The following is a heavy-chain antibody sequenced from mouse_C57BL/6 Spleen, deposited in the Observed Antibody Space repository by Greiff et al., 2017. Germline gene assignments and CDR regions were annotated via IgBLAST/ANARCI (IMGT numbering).Heavy chain of an antibody. V-gene: IGHV1-80*01. CDR3: ARGWYYSSTGYGY. J-gene: IGHJ3*01. Sequence: QVQLQQSGAELVKPGASVKISCTASGYAFSSYWMNWVKQRPGKGLEWIGQIYPGDGDTNYNGKFKGKATLTADKSSSTAYMQLSSLTSEDSAVYFCARGWYYSSTGYGYWGQGTLVTVST. CDR2: IYPGDGDT. D-gene: IGHD2-5*01. CDR1: GYAFSSYW.